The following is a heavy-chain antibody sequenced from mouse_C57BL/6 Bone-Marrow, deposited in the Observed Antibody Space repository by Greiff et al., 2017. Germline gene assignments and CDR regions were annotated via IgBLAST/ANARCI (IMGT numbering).Heavy chain of an antibody. Sequence: EVKLQESGPVLVKPGASVKMSCKASGYTFTDYYMNWVKQSHGKSLEWIGVINPSNGGTSYNQKFKGKATLTVDKSSSTAYMELNNLTSEDSAVEYCARTTYSNLDCDVWGTGTTVTVSS. CDR3: ARTTYSNLDCDV. CDR1: GYTFTDYY. V-gene: IGHV1-19*01. D-gene: IGHD2-5*01. J-gene: IGHJ1*03. CDR2: INPSNGGT.